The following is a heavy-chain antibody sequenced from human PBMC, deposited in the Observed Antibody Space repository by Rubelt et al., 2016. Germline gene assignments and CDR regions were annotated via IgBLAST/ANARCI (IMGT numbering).Heavy chain of an antibody. J-gene: IGHJ4*02. V-gene: IGHV4-34*01. Sequence: QVQLQQWGAGLLKPSETLSLTCAVYGGSFSGYYWSWIRQPPGEGLEWIGEINHSGITNYNASLKSRLTISVDTSKNQFSLHLSSVTAADTAVYYCAKEVGVWGAYRYSGGNWGQGTLVTVSS. D-gene: IGHD5-18*01. CDR3: AKEVGVWGAYRYSGGN. CDR1: GGSFSGYY. CDR2: INHSGIT.